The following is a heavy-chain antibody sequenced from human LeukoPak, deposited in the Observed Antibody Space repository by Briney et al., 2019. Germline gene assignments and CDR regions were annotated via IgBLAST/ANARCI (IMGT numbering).Heavy chain of an antibody. CDR3: ARGYSYGNYFDY. Sequence: SETLSLTCAVYGGSFSGYYWSWIRQPPGKGLEWIGEINHSGSTNYNPSLKSRVTMSVDTSKNQFSLKLSSVTAADTAVYYCARGYSYGNYFDYWGQGTLVTVSS. CDR1: GGSFSGYY. J-gene: IGHJ4*02. D-gene: IGHD5-18*01. CDR2: INHSGST. V-gene: IGHV4-34*01.